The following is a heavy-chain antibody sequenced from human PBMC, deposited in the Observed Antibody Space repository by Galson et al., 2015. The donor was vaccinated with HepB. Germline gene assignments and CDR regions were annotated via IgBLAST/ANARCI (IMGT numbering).Heavy chain of an antibody. CDR1: GYTFSSYG. D-gene: IGHD3-10*01. Sequence: SVKVSCKASGYTFSSYGITWVRQAPGQGLEWMGWISVYNGNTYYAQNFQGRVTMTTDTSANTVYMELRSLRSDDTAVYYCARFGHGVRGISISPFDYWGQGILVTVSS. V-gene: IGHV1-18*04. CDR2: ISVYNGNT. CDR3: ARFGHGVRGISISPFDY. J-gene: IGHJ4*02.